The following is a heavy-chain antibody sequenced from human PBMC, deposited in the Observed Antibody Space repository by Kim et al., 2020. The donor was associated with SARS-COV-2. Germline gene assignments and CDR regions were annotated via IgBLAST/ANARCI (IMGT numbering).Heavy chain of an antibody. Sequence: GGSLRLSCAASGFTFSSYAMSWVRQAPGKGLEWVSAISGSGGSTYYADSVKGRFTISRDNSKNTLYLQMNSLRAEDTAVYYCAKDLDDSSGYYPNNYWYFDLWGRGTLVTVSS. J-gene: IGHJ2*01. D-gene: IGHD3-22*01. CDR3: AKDLDDSSGYYPNNYWYFDL. CDR1: GFTFSSYA. V-gene: IGHV3-23*01. CDR2: ISGSGGST.